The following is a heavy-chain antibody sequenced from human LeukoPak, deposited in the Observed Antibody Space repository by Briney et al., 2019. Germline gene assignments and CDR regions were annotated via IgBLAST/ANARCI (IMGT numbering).Heavy chain of an antibody. D-gene: IGHD2-2*01. CDR3: AKDGCSSTSCYGAFDY. CDR1: GFTFSSYG. J-gene: IGHJ4*02. CDR2: ISYDGSNK. Sequence: PGRSLRLSCAASGFTFSSYGMHWVRQAPGKGLEWVAVISYDGSNKYYADSVKGRFTISRDSSKNTLYLQMNSLRAEVTAVYYCAKDGCSSTSCYGAFDYWGQGTLVTVSS. V-gene: IGHV3-30*18.